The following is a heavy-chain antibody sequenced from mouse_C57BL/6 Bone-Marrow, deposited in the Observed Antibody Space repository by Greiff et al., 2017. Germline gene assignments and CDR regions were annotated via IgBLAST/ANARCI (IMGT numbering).Heavy chain of an antibody. CDR1: GYTFTDYN. D-gene: IGHD2-1*01. Sequence: EVKLMESGPELVKPGASVKMSCKASGYTFTDYNMHWVKQSHGKSLEWIGYINPNNGGTSYNQKFKGKATLTVNKSSSTAYMELRSLTSEDSAVYYCARSFYYGKPHYAMDYWGQGTSVTVSS. CDR2: INPNNGGT. J-gene: IGHJ4*01. CDR3: ARSFYYGKPHYAMDY. V-gene: IGHV1-22*01.